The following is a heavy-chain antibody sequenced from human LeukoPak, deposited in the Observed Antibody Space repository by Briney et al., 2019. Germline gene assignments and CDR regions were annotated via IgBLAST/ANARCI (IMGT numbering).Heavy chain of an antibody. V-gene: IGHV3-48*04. D-gene: IGHD1-26*01. CDR3: ARDQRGSYYGFFDY. CDR2: ISSSGSTT. J-gene: IGHJ4*02. Sequence: GGSLRLSCAASRFTFSSYSMNWVRQAPGEGLEWVSYISSSGSTTHYADSVKGRFTFSRDNAKNSLYLQMNSLRAEDTAVYYCARDQRGSYYGFFDYWGQGTLVTVSS. CDR1: RFTFSSYS.